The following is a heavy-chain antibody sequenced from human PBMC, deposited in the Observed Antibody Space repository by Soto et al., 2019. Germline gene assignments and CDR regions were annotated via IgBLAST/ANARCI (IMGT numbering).Heavy chain of an antibody. CDR1: GGTFSSYA. D-gene: IGHD6-13*01. CDR2: IIPIFGTA. V-gene: IGHV1-69*12. CDR3: ARSYSRSWQHSGGWFDP. Sequence: QVQLVQSGAEVKKPGSSVKVSCKASGGTFSSYAISWVRQAPGQGLEWMGGIIPIFGTANYAQKIQGRVTITADDSTSTAYMELSSLSSEDTAVYYCARSYSRSWQHSGGWFDPWGQGTLVTVSS. J-gene: IGHJ5*02.